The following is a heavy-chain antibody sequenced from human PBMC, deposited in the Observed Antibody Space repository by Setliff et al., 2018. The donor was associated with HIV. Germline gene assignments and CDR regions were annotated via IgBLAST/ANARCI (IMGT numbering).Heavy chain of an antibody. J-gene: IGHJ4*02. CDR1: GYSISSGYY. D-gene: IGHD5-18*01. Sequence: SETLSLTCTVSGYSISSGYYWGWIRQPPGKGLEWIGSLYHSGTNFYNPSLKSRVTISLDTSTNRFSLKLNSVTAADTAIYYCARQVGSQYSYWAYYFDSWGQGALVTVSS. CDR2: LYHSGTN. CDR3: ARQVGSQYSYWAYYFDS. V-gene: IGHV4-38-2*02.